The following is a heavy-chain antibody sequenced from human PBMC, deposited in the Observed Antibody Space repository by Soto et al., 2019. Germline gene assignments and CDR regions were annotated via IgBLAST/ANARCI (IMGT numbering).Heavy chain of an antibody. J-gene: IGHJ4*02. V-gene: IGHV3-23*01. CDR3: AKGTRYCITSVCVVMDY. Sequence: EVQVLDSGGGLVQPGGSLRLSCAASGFTFSNYAMNWVRQAPGKGLEWVSAISGSGSSTYYADSVKGRFTISRDNSKNTLYMKMNSQGAEDTAVYYCAKGTRYCITSVCVVMDYWGQGTLVTVSS. CDR2: ISGSGSST. D-gene: IGHD2-8*01. CDR1: GFTFSNYA.